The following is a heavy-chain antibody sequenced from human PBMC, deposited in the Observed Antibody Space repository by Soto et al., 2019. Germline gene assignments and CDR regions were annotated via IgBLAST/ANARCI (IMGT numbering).Heavy chain of an antibody. D-gene: IGHD3-10*01. V-gene: IGHV3-21*01. CDR2: ISSSSSYI. CDR1: GFTFSSYS. Sequence: GGSLRLSCAASGFTFSSYSMNWVRQAPGKGLEWVSSISSSSSYIYYADSVKGRFTISRDNFENTLSLQMNSLRNEDTALYFCAKIITRGTGDAFHVRGQGTMVTVSS. J-gene: IGHJ3*01. CDR3: AKIITRGTGDAFHV.